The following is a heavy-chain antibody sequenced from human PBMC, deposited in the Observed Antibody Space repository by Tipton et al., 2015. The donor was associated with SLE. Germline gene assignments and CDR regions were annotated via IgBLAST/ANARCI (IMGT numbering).Heavy chain of an antibody. CDR2: IYYSGST. CDR3: ARKNKVDTAMVGFDY. CDR1: GGSISSGGYY. V-gene: IGHV4-31*03. Sequence: TLSLTCTVSGGSISSGGYYWSWTRQHPGKGLEWIGYIYYSGSTYYNPSLKSRVTISVDTSKNQFSLKLSSVTAADTAVYYCARKNKVDTAMVGFDYWGQGTLVTVSS. D-gene: IGHD5-18*01. J-gene: IGHJ4*02.